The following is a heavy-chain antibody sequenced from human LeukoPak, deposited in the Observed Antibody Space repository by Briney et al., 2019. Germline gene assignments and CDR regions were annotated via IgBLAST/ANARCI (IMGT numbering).Heavy chain of an antibody. D-gene: IGHD3-22*01. Sequence: SETLSLTCTDSGGSISSSSYYWGWIRQPPGKGLEWIGSIYYSGSTYYNPSLKSRVTISVDTSKNLFSLKLSSVTAADTAVYYCARNNYYDRTLFDYWGQGTLVTVSS. CDR1: GGSISSSSYY. CDR2: IYYSGST. J-gene: IGHJ4*02. V-gene: IGHV4-39*01. CDR3: ARNNYYDRTLFDY.